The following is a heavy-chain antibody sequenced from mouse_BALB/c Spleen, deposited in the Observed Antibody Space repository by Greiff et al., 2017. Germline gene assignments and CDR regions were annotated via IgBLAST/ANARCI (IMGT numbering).Heavy chain of an antibody. CDR3: ARSTMITTVDY. V-gene: IGHV1-54*03. J-gene: IGHJ2*01. CDR1: GYAFTNYL. Sequence: VKLQESGAELVRPGTSVKVSCKASGYAFTNYLIEWVKQRPGQGLEWIGVINPGSGGTNYNEKFKGKATLAADKSSSTAYMQLSSLTSDDSAVYFCARSTMITTVDYWGQGTTLTVSS. D-gene: IGHD2-4*01. CDR2: INPGSGGT.